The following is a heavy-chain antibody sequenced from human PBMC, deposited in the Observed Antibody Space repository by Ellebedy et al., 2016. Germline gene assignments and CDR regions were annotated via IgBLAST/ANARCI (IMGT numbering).Heavy chain of an antibody. CDR2: ISFSGFS. CDR3: ATWGFCSGGSCSKTQVEY. D-gene: IGHD2-15*01. J-gene: IGHJ4*02. Sequence: SETLSLTCTVSGGSVNRDYWSWIRQSPGKGLEWIGYISFSGFSKYNPSLRSRVTISGDTSKSEFSLNLSSVTAADTAGYYCATWGFCSGGSCSKTQVEYWGQGALVTVSS. V-gene: IGHV4-59*02. CDR1: GGSVNRDY.